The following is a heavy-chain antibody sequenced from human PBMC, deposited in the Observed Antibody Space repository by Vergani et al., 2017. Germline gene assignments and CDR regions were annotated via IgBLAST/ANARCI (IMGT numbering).Heavy chain of an antibody. J-gene: IGHJ6*03. CDR3: TTRSSTPWGGYYYMDV. CDR1: GFTFSSYG. CDR2: IRYDGSNK. Sequence: QVQLVESGGGVVQPGGSLRLSCAASGFTFSSYGMHWVRQAPGKGLEWVAFIRYDGSNKYYADSVKGRFTISRDNSKNTLYLQMNSLKTEDTAVYYCTTRSSTPWGGYYYMDVWGKGTTVTVSS. V-gene: IGHV3-30*02. D-gene: IGHD2-2*01.